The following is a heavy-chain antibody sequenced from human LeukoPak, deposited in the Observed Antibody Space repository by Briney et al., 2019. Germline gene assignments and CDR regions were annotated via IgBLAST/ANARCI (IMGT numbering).Heavy chain of an antibody. V-gene: IGHV4-59*12. CDR2: IYYSGST. J-gene: IGHJ5*02. CDR3: ARNPEGWFDP. Sequence: SETLSLTCTVSGGSISSYYWSWIRQPPEKGLEWIGYIYYSGSTNYKSSLKSRVTISVDTSKNQFSLKLSSVTAADTAVYYCARNPEGWFDPWGQGTLVTVSS. CDR1: GGSISSYY.